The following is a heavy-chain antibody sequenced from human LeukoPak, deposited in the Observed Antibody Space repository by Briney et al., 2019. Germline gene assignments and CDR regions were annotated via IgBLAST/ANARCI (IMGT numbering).Heavy chain of an antibody. CDR2: ISGSGGST. Sequence: GGSLRLSCAASGFTFSSYGMHWVRQAPGKGLEWVSAISGSGGSTYYADSVKGRFTISRDNSKNTLYLQMNSLRAEDTAVYYCAKGGARGFLDWFDPWGQGTLVTVSS. V-gene: IGHV3-23*01. CDR3: AKGGARGFLDWFDP. D-gene: IGHD3-3*01. J-gene: IGHJ5*02. CDR1: GFTFSSYG.